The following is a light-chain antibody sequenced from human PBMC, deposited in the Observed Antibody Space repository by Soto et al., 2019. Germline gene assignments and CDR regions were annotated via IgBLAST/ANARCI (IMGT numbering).Light chain of an antibody. CDR2: GAS. CDR1: QSVSSN. Sequence: EIVMTQSPATLSVSPGERATLSCRASQSVSSNLAWYQPKPGQAPRLLIYGASTRATGIPARFSGSGSGTEFTLTISSLQSEDFAVYYCQQYNNWPPLTFGGGNKVEIK. J-gene: IGKJ4*01. CDR3: QQYNNWPPLT. V-gene: IGKV3-15*01.